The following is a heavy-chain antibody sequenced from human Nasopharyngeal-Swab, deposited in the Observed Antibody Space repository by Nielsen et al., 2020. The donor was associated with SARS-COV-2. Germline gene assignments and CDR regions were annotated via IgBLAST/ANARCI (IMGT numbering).Heavy chain of an antibody. V-gene: IGHV4-4*07. CDR1: GDSISGYY. D-gene: IGHD3-10*01. CDR2: VYISGGA. CDR3: AREGYYFGSGCYYF. J-gene: IGHJ4*02. Sequence: SETLSLTCTVSGDSISGYYWTWIRQPAGRGLEWIGRVYISGGANYNTSLKSRVTMSVDTSKNQFSLKLSSVTAADTAVYYCAREGYYFGSGCYYFWGQGTLVTVSS.